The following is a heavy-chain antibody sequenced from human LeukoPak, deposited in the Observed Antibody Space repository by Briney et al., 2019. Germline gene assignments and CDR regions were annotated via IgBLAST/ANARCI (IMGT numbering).Heavy chain of an antibody. Sequence: ASEKVSCKASGYTFTSYYMHWVRQAPGQGLEWMGIINPSGGSTSYAQKFQGRVTMTRDMSTSTVYMELSSLRSEDTAMYYCAGAHYCGGDCPQIFQHWGQGTLVTVSS. V-gene: IGHV1-46*03. CDR1: GYTFTSYY. CDR2: INPSGGST. CDR3: AGAHYCGGDCPQIFQH. D-gene: IGHD2-21*02. J-gene: IGHJ1*01.